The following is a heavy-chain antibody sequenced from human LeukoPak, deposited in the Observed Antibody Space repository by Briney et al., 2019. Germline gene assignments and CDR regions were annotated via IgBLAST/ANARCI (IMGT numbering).Heavy chain of an antibody. CDR2: INPSGGST. D-gene: IGHD2-2*01. V-gene: IGHV1-46*01. J-gene: IGHJ4*02. CDR3: ARDLNACSSTSCYVRMVYALGPLGY. CDR1: GYTFTSYY. Sequence: ASVKVSCKASGYTFTSYYMHWVRQAPGQGLEWMGIINPSGGSTNYAQKFQGRVTMTRDTSTSTVYMELSSLRSEDTAVYYCARDLNACSSTSCYVRMVYALGPLGYWGQGTLVTVSS.